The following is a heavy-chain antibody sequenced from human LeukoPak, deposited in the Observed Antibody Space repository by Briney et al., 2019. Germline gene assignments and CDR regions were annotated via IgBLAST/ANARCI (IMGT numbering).Heavy chain of an antibody. D-gene: IGHD3-10*01. Sequence: AGGSLRLSCAASGFTFSSYAMSWVRQAPGKGLEWVSAISGSGGSTYYADSVKGRFTISRDNSKNTLYLQMNSLRAEDTAVYYCAKAESWYPYGSGSPPGYWGQGTLVTVSS. CDR2: ISGSGGST. J-gene: IGHJ4*02. V-gene: IGHV3-23*01. CDR1: GFTFSSYA. CDR3: AKAESWYPYGSGSPPGY.